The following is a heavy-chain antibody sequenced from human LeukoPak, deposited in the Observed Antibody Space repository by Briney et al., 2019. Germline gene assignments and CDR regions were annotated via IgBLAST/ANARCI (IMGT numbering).Heavy chain of an antibody. Sequence: ASVKVSCQASGYTFTGYYMYWVRQAPGQGLEWMGWINPNSGGTNYAQKFQGRVTMTRDTSISTAYMELSRLRSDDTAVYYCAREALYYDSSGYYLQRGAFDIWGQGTMVTVSS. CDR3: AREALYYDSSGYYLQRGAFDI. CDR1: GYTFTGYY. J-gene: IGHJ3*02. V-gene: IGHV1-2*02. CDR2: INPNSGGT. D-gene: IGHD3-22*01.